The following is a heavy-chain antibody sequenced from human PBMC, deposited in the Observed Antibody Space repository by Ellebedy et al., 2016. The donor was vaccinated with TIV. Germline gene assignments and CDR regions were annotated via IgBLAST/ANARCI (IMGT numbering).Heavy chain of an antibody. V-gene: IGHV1-2*02. CDR3: ARNKWTDY. CDR2: INPNSGGT. CDR1: GYTFTGYY. Sequence: VSVKVSCKASGYTFTGYYMHWVRQAPGQGLEWMGWINPNSGGTNYAQKFQGRVTMTRDTSTSAVYMDLSSLRSDDTAIYYCARNKWTDYWGQGTLVIVSS. J-gene: IGHJ4*02. D-gene: IGHD1/OR15-1a*01.